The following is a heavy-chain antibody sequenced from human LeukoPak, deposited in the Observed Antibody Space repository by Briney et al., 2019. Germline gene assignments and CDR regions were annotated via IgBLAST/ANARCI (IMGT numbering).Heavy chain of an antibody. D-gene: IGHD1-26*01. CDR3: ARRGEKGSGTYYDY. Sequence: GESLKISCQGSEYIFTDYWIGWVRQMSGKGLEWMGTIYPGDSDTRYSPSLQGQVTISADRSTNTAYLQWSSLRASDTAMYYCARRGEKGSGTYYDYWGQGTVVTVAS. CDR1: EYIFTDYW. V-gene: IGHV5-51*01. J-gene: IGHJ4*02. CDR2: IYPGDSDT.